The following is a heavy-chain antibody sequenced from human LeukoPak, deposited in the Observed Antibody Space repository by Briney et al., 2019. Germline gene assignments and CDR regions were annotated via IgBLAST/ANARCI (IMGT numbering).Heavy chain of an antibody. Sequence: SVKVSCKASGGTFSSYAISWVRQAPGQGLEWMGRIIPILGIANYAQKFQGRVTITADKSTSTAYMELSSLRSEDTAVYYCARDQSYSSSPFDYWGQGTLVTVSS. CDR3: ARDQSYSSSPFDY. CDR2: IIPILGIA. D-gene: IGHD6-6*01. J-gene: IGHJ4*02. V-gene: IGHV1-69*04. CDR1: GGTFSSYA.